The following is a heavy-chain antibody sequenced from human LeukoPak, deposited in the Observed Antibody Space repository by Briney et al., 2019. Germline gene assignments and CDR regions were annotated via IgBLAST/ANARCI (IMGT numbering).Heavy chain of an antibody. J-gene: IGHJ6*02. CDR1: GFTFSSYG. D-gene: IGHD3-10*01. V-gene: IGHV3-30*18. CDR2: ISYDGSNK. Sequence: PGRSLRLSCAASGFTFSSYGMHWVRQAPGKGLEWVAVISYDGSNKYYADSVKGRFTISRDNSKNTLYLQMNSLRAEDTAVYYCAKDQSTSMVLWFGEYPRSYYGMDVWGQGTTVTVSS. CDR3: AKDQSTSMVLWFGEYPRSYYGMDV.